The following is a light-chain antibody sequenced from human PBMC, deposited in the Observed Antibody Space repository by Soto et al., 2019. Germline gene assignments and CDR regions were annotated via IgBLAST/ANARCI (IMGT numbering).Light chain of an antibody. CDR1: QSIRSY. CDR3: QQYHTDWT. Sequence: DIQMTQSPSSLSASVGDRVTITCRASQSIRSYLNWYQQKPGQAPNLLIYAASTLVRGVPSRFSGRGSGTEFTLTISSLQADDYATFYCQQYHTDWTFGQGTKVDIK. CDR2: AAS. J-gene: IGKJ1*01. V-gene: IGKV1-39*01.